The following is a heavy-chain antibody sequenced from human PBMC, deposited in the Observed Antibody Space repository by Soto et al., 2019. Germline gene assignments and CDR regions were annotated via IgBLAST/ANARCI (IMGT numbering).Heavy chain of an antibody. J-gene: IGHJ6*02. D-gene: IGHD6-13*01. CDR2: MGAHSGHT. CDR3: GRHGQQLAQEDYYQFNGMDV. Sequence: QFQLVQSGAEVKKPGASVKVSCKASGYNFTRFGISWVRQAPGHGLEWMGWMGAHSGHTRQAQKFQGRLTMTTDASMTTAYIDLRSLPSDDTALYYCGRHGQQLAQEDYYQFNGMDVWGQGTTVIVSS. V-gene: IGHV1-18*01. CDR1: GYNFTRFG.